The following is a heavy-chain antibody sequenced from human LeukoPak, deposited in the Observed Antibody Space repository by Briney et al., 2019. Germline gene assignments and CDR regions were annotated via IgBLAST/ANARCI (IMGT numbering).Heavy chain of an antibody. Sequence: GGSLRLSCAASGFTFSSYGMHWVRQAPGKGLEWVAVIWYDGSKKYYGDSVKGRFTISRDNSKNTLYLQMNSLRAEDTAVYYCARAAAGTEFLDYWGQGTLVTVSS. J-gene: IGHJ4*02. CDR1: GFTFSSYG. CDR2: IWYDGSKK. D-gene: IGHD6-13*01. CDR3: ARAAAGTEFLDY. V-gene: IGHV3-33*01.